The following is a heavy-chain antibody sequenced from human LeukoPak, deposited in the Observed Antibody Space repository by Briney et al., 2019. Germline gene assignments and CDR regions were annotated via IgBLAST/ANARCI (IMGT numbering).Heavy chain of an antibody. Sequence: PSETLSLTCTVSGGSISRSFYYWSWIRQHPGKGLERIGYIYYSGSTYYNPSLKSRVTISVDTSKNQFSLKLSSVTAADTAVYYCARDRSSTSCPLDAFDIWGQGTMVTVSS. CDR2: IYYSGST. CDR1: GGSISRSFYY. J-gene: IGHJ3*02. V-gene: IGHV4-31*03. D-gene: IGHD2-2*01. CDR3: ARDRSSTSCPLDAFDI.